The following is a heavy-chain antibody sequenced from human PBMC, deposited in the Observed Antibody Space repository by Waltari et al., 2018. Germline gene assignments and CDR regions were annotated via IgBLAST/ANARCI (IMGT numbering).Heavy chain of an antibody. CDR2: IGTYNGIA. V-gene: IGHV1-18*01. J-gene: IGHJ6*02. D-gene: IGHD5-18*01. Sequence: QVYLVQSGPEVKRPGASMKVSCKASGYTFNHYGISWWRQAPGHGLEWLGWIGTYNGIANYAERVEDRVTMTVDSPTSTAYMELRNLRSDDTAIYYCARVGYGVPTYSYYGMDVWGQGTTVTVSS. CDR1: GYTFNHYG. CDR3: ARVGYGVPTYSYYGMDV.